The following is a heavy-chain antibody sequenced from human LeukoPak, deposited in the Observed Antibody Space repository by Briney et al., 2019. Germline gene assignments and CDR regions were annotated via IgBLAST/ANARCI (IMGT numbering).Heavy chain of an antibody. D-gene: IGHD6-13*01. Sequence: EGSLRLSCVASGFIVSNNYMSWVRQAPGKGLEWVSVLYNAGSTYYADSVKGRFTISRDNSKNTLYLQMNSLRAEDTAVYYCARESGYSLDYWGQGTLVTVSS. CDR2: LYNAGST. V-gene: IGHV3-53*01. CDR1: GFIVSNNY. J-gene: IGHJ4*02. CDR3: ARESGYSLDY.